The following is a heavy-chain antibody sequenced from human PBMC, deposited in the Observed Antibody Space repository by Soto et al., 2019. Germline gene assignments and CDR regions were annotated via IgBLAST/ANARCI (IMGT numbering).Heavy chain of an antibody. Sequence: QITLKESGPTLVKPTQTLTLTCTFSGFSLDTSGVGVAWIRQPPGKALEWLTLIYWDDEKRYSPSPRSRLTTTKHTSENRAVLTMTNMDPVDTATYYCSHMESRVASYGLDVWGQGTTVTVSS. CDR3: SHMESRVASYGLDV. V-gene: IGHV2-5*02. J-gene: IGHJ6*02. D-gene: IGHD3-3*01. CDR1: GFSLDTSGVG. CDR2: IYWDDEK.